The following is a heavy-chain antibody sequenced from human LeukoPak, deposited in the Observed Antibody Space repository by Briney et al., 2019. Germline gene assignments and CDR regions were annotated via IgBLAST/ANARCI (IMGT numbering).Heavy chain of an antibody. D-gene: IGHD3-3*01. V-gene: IGHV3-73*01. J-gene: IGHJ4*02. Sequence: PGGSLKLSCAASGFILNASAIYWVRQASGKGLEWVGRIRSKDHAYATSYAASLKGRFTISRDDSKNMAYLQMNSLKIEDTAVYYCTSPIFSSIPSRPVDYGGQGTLVTVSS. CDR2: IRSKDHAYAT. CDR1: GFILNASA. CDR3: TSPIFSSIPSRPVDY.